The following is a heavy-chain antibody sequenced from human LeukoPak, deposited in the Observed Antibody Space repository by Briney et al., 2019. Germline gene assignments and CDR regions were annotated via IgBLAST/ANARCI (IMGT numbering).Heavy chain of an antibody. CDR3: ARGSGGTWYFDY. Sequence: SETLSLTCAVYGGPFSGYYWSWIRQPPGKGLEWIGEINHRGSTNYNPSLKSRVTISVDTSKNQFSLKLSSVTAADTAVYYCARGSGGTWYFDYWGQGTLVTVSS. D-gene: IGHD2-15*01. J-gene: IGHJ4*02. CDR1: GGPFSGYY. CDR2: INHRGST. V-gene: IGHV4-34*01.